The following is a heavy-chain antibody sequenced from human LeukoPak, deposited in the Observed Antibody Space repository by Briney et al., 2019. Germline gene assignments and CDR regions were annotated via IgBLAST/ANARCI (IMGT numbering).Heavy chain of an antibody. D-gene: IGHD1-26*01. J-gene: IGHJ4*02. CDR1: GFTFSAYG. CDR3: ARGGTYSQFNY. V-gene: IGHV3-30*02. Sequence: GGSLRLSCAAPGFTFSAYGMHWVRQAPGKGLEWVAFIRYDETNKYYPDSVKGRFTISRDNSNNTLYLQMNSLRADDTALYYCARGGTYSQFNYWGQGTLVTVSS. CDR2: IRYDETNK.